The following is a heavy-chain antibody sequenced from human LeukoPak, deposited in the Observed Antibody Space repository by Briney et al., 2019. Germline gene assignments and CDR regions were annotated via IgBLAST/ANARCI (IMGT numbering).Heavy chain of an antibody. Sequence: GASVKVSCKAAGYTFTGYYMHWVRQAPGQGLEWMGRINPNSGGTNYAQKFQGRVTMTRDTSISTAYMELSRLRSDDTAVYYCARLEVCTNGVCPPPGLYYYHGMDVWGQGTTVTVSS. CDR1: GYTFTGYY. J-gene: IGHJ6*02. CDR2: INPNSGGT. D-gene: IGHD2-8*01. V-gene: IGHV1-2*06. CDR3: ARLEVCTNGVCPPPGLYYYHGMDV.